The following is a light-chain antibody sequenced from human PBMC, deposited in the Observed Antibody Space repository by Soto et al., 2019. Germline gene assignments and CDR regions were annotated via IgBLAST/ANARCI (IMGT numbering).Light chain of an antibody. CDR1: QSISTW. V-gene: IGKV1-5*03. Sequence: DIRMTQSPSTLPAPVGERVTITCRASQSISTWLAWYQQKPGKAPKLLIYKASSSESGVPSRFSGSGSGTEFTLTLSSLQPDDFATYYCQQYNSYGTFGQGTRVEIK. J-gene: IGKJ1*01. CDR3: QQYNSYGT. CDR2: KAS.